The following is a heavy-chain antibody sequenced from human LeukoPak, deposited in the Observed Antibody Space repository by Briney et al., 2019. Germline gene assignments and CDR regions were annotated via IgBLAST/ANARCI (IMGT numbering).Heavy chain of an antibody. Sequence: GRSLRLSCAASGFTFDDYAMHWVRQAPGKGLEWVSGISWNSGSIGYADSVKGRFTISRDNAKNSLYLQMNSLRAEDTASYYCAKDSFYSSGWLFDYWGQGTLVTVSS. CDR2: ISWNSGSI. V-gene: IGHV3-9*01. CDR1: GFTFDDYA. D-gene: IGHD6-19*01. CDR3: AKDSFYSSGWLFDY. J-gene: IGHJ4*02.